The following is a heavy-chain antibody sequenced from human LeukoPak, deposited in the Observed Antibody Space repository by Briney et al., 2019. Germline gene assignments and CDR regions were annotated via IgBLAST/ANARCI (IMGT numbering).Heavy chain of an antibody. CDR2: IIPIFGTA. D-gene: IGHD4-11*01. Sequence: ASVNVSCKASGGTFSSYAISWVRQAPGQGLEWMGGIIPIFGTANYAQKLQGRVTITADESTSTAYMELSSLRSEDTAVYYCAGDYSKRGMDWFDPWGQGTLVTVSS. CDR1: GGTFSSYA. V-gene: IGHV1-69*01. J-gene: IGHJ5*02. CDR3: AGDYSKRGMDWFDP.